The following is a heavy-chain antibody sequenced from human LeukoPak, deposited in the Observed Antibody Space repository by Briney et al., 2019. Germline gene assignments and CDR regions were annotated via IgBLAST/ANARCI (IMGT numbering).Heavy chain of an antibody. CDR2: IDPFDSYT. V-gene: IGHV5-10-1*01. CDR3: ARHLGQLRNNWFDP. D-gene: IGHD3-16*01. J-gene: IGHJ5*02. CDR1: GYSFTSDW. Sequence: GESLKISCKGSGYSFTSDWISWVRQMPGKGLEWMGRIDPFDSYTNYSPSFQGHVTISADKSISTAYLQWSSLKASDTAMYYCARHLGQLRNNWFDPWGQGTLVTVSS.